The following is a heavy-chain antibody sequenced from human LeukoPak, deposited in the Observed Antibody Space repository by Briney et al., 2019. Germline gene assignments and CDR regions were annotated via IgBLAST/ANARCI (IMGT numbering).Heavy chain of an antibody. CDR3: ARAAVAVDWFDP. CDR1: GFAVSSNY. Sequence: GGSLRLSCAASGFAVSSNYMSWVRQAPGKGLEWVSVTYSGGSTYYADSVKGRFTISRDNSKNTLYLQMNSLRAEDTAVYYCARAAVAVDWFDPWGQGTLVTVSS. V-gene: IGHV3-66*02. CDR2: TYSGGST. D-gene: IGHD6-19*01. J-gene: IGHJ5*02.